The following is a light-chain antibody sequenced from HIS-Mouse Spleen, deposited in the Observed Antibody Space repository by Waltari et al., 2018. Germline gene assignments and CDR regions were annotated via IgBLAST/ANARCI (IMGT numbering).Light chain of an antibody. Sequence: DIQMTQSPSPLSASVGTRVTITCRASQSISSYLNWYQQKPGKAPKLLIYAASSLQSGVPSRFSGSGSGTDFTLTISSLQPEDFATYYCQQSYSTPLFTFGPGTKVDIK. V-gene: IGKV1-39*01. CDR2: AAS. CDR1: QSISSY. CDR3: QQSYSTPLFT. J-gene: IGKJ3*01.